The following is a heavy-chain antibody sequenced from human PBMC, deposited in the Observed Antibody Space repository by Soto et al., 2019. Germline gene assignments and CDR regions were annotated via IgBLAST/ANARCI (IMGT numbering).Heavy chain of an antibody. J-gene: IGHJ5*02. V-gene: IGHV3-74*01. CDR2: INSDGSST. CDR3: ARDLIIASTSCSECLGVDWFDP. D-gene: IGHD2-2*01. CDR1: GFTFSSYW. Sequence: GGSLRLSCAASGFTFSSYWMHWVRQAPGKGLVWVSRINSDGSSTSYADSVKGRFTISRDNAKNTLYLQMNSLRAEDTAVYYCARDLIIASTSCSECLGVDWFDPWGQGT.